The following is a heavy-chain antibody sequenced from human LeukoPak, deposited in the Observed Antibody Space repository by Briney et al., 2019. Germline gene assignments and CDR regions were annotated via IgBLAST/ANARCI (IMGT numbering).Heavy chain of an antibody. CDR1: GGSINSYY. V-gene: IGHV4-59*08. Sequence: KPSETLSLTCTVSGGSINSYYWSWIRQPPGKGLEWIGYIYYSGSTNYNPSLKSRVTISVDTSKNQFSLKLSSVTAADTAVYYCARHGHYDFWRELYYYYYYMDVWGKGTTVTVSS. D-gene: IGHD3-3*01. CDR2: IYYSGST. J-gene: IGHJ6*03. CDR3: ARHGHYDFWRELYYYYYYMDV.